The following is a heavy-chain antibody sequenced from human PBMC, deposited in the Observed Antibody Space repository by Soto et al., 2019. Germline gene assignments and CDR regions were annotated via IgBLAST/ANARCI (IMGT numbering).Heavy chain of an antibody. D-gene: IGHD2-15*01. CDR1: GFTFSSYS. Sequence: PGGSLRLSCAASGFTFSSYSMNWVRQAPGKGPEWISYIGPSHNDIGYADSVKGRFTISRDNAKNTLYLQMNSLTAEDTAVYYCASECCSGGSCYYYGMDVWGQGTTVTVSS. V-gene: IGHV3-21*05. CDR3: ASECCSGGSCYYYGMDV. J-gene: IGHJ6*02. CDR2: IGPSHNDI.